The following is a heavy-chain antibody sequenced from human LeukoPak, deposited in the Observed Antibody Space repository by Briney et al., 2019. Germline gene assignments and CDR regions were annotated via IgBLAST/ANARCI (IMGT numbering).Heavy chain of an antibody. Sequence: PSETLSLTCTVSGGSISSYYWSWIRQPPGKGLEWIGYIYYSGSTNYNPPLKSRVTISVDTSKNQFSLKLSSVTAADTAVYYCARLEGGQDDYWGQGTLVTVSS. V-gene: IGHV4-59*08. J-gene: IGHJ4*02. CDR1: GGSISSYY. CDR3: ARLEGGQDDY. CDR2: IYYSGST. D-gene: IGHD3-3*01.